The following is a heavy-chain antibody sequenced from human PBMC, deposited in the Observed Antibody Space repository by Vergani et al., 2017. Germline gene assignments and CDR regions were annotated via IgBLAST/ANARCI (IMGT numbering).Heavy chain of an antibody. CDR2: VFHSGSA. D-gene: IGHD3-16*01. CDR1: GFTFIMHA. J-gene: IGHJ3*02. CDR3: ARQFWVSQGVGAFET. V-gene: IGHV4-38-2*01. Sequence: VQLLESGGDLVQPGGSLRLSCAASGFTFIMHAMSWVRQPPGKGLEWIATVFHSGSAYYNPSLRRRVTISVETSKNQFSLRLTTLTAADTAVYYCARQFWVSQGVGAFETWGRGTEVSVSS.